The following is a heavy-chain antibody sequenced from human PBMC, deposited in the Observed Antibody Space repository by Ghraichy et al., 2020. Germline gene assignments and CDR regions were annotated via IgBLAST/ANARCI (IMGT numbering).Heavy chain of an antibody. D-gene: IGHD6-13*01. CDR3: ASWLEQQLDPRSYWYFDL. V-gene: IGHV1-69*13. CDR2: IIPIFGTA. J-gene: IGHJ2*01. CDR1: GGTFSSYA. Sequence: SVKVSCKASGGTFSSYAISWVRQAPGQGLEWMGGIIPIFGTANYAQKFQGRVTITADESTSTAYMELSSLRSEDTAVYYCASWLEQQLDPRSYWYFDLWGRGTLVTVSS.